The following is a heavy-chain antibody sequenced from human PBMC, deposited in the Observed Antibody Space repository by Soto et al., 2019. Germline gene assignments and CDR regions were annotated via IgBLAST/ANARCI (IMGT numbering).Heavy chain of an antibody. CDR3: ARDPVGGTGNY. V-gene: IGHV1-18*01. CDR1: GYTFTSYG. D-gene: IGHD1-26*01. Sequence: ASVKVSCKASGYTFTSYGISWVRQAPGQGLEWMGWISAYNGNRNYAQKVQGRVTMTTDTSTNTAYMELRSLRSDDTAVYYCARDPVGGTGNYWGQGTLVTVSS. J-gene: IGHJ4*02. CDR2: ISAYNGNR.